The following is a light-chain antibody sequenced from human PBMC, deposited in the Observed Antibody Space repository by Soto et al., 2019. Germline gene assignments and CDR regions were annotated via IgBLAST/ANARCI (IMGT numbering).Light chain of an antibody. CDR2: GAS. CDR1: QSVSSN. CDR3: QQYNNWPVRTT. V-gene: IGKV3-15*01. J-gene: IGKJ1*01. Sequence: EIVMTQSPATLSVSPGERATLSCRASQSVSSNLAWYQQKPGQAPRLLIYGASTRATGIPARFSGSGSGTEFTLTISSLQSEDFAVYYCQQYNNWPVRTTFGQGTKVEIK.